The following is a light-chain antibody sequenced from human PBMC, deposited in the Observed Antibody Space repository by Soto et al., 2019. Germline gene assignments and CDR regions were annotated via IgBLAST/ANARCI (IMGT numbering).Light chain of an antibody. CDR3: QQYGSSPIT. CDR1: ETLSND. V-gene: IGKV3-20*01. CDR2: GAS. J-gene: IGKJ5*01. Sequence: EIVLTQSPATLSLSPGEKATLSCRASETLSNDFAWYQLKPGQAPRLLIYGASSRATGIPDRFSGSGSGTDFTLTISRLEPEDFAVYYCQQYGSSPITFGQGTRLEIK.